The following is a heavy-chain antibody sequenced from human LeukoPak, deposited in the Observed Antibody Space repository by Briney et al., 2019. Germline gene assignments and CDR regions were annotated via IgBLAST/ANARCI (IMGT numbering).Heavy chain of an antibody. CDR1: GYSISSGYY. CDR3: ARVVEDDDYGDYGASVDYYFDC. D-gene: IGHD4-17*01. J-gene: IGHJ4*02. Sequence: KPSETLSLTCTVSGYSISSGYYWGWIRQPPGKGLEWIGSLYHSGSTYYNPSLMSRVTISVDTSKNQFSLKLSSVTAADTAVYYCARVVEDDDYGDYGASVDYYFDCWGQGTLVTVSS. CDR2: LYHSGST. V-gene: IGHV4-38-2*02.